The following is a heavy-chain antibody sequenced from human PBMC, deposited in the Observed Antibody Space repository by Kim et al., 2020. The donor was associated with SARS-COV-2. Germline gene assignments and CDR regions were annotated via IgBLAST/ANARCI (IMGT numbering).Heavy chain of an antibody. Sequence: QGRVTITADESTSTAYMELSSLRSEDTAVYYCARDQQDYYDSSGYSHFDYWGQGTLVTVSS. J-gene: IGHJ4*02. D-gene: IGHD3-22*01. CDR3: ARDQQDYYDSSGYSHFDY. V-gene: IGHV1-69*01.